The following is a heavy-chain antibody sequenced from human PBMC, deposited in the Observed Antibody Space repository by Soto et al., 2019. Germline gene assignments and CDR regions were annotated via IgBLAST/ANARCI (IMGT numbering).Heavy chain of an antibody. D-gene: IGHD2-2*01. CDR3: AREPSRVVPAAIQGALEYYYYYGMDV. V-gene: IGHV4-31*03. Sequence: QVQLQESGPGLVKPSQTLSLTCTVSGGSISSGGYYWSWIRQHPGKGLEWIGYIYYSGSTYYNPYLKSGITISVETSKTPFSLKLCSVTAADTAVYYCAREPSRVVPAAIQGALEYYYYYGMDVWGQGTTVTVSS. CDR2: IYYSGST. CDR1: GGSISSGGYY. J-gene: IGHJ6*02.